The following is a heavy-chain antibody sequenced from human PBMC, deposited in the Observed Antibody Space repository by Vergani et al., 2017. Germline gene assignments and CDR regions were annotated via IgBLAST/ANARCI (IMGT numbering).Heavy chain of an antibody. Sequence: EVQLLESGGGLVQPGGSLRLSCAASGFTFSSYAMSWVRQAPGKGLEWVSAISGSGGSTYYADSVKGRFTISRDNSKNTLYLEMNSLRAGDTAVYYCAAAYSSSLYDYDYWGQGTLVTVAS. D-gene: IGHD6-13*01. CDR3: AAAYSSSLYDYDY. CDR2: ISGSGGST. J-gene: IGHJ4*01. CDR1: GFTFSSYA. V-gene: IGHV3-23*01.